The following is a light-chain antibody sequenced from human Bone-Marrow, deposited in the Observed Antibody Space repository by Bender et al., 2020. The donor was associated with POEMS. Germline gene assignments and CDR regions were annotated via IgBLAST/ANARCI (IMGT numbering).Light chain of an antibody. J-gene: IGLJ1*01. CDR2: EGS. CDR1: SSDVGGYNL. CDR3: CSVAETSDDYV. Sequence: QSALTQPASVSGSPGQSITISCTGSSSDVGGYNLVSWYQQHPGNAPKLMIYEGSKRPSGVSNRFSGSKSGNTASLTISWLQAEDEADYYCCSVAETSDDYVYVSGTKVTGL. V-gene: IGLV2-23*01.